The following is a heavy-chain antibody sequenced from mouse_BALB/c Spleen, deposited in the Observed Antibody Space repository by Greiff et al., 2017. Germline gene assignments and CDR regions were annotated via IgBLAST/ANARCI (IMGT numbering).Heavy chain of an antibody. J-gene: IGHJ4*01. V-gene: IGHV7-3*02. CDR2: IRNKANGYTT. Sequence: DVMLVESGGGLVQPGGSLRLSCATSGFTFTDYYMSWVRQPPGKALEWLGFIRNKANGYTTEYSASVKGRFTISRDNSQSILYLQMNTLRAEDSATYYCARKKYGNLYAMDYWGQGTSVTVSS. CDR1: GFTFTDYY. CDR3: ARKKYGNLYAMDY. D-gene: IGHD2-10*02.